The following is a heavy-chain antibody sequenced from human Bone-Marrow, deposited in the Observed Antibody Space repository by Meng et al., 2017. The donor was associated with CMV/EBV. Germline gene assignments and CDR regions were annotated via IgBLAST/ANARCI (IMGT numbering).Heavy chain of an antibody. CDR1: GFTFSSYS. V-gene: IGHV3-21*01. Sequence: SGFTFSSYSMNWVRQAPGKGLEWVSSISGGSSYIYYADSVRGRFTISRDNAKNTLYLQMNSLRAEDTAVYYCAKMGIAVAGTAHGYWGQGTLVTVSS. CDR2: ISGGSSYI. J-gene: IGHJ4*02. CDR3: AKMGIAVAGTAHGY. D-gene: IGHD6-19*01.